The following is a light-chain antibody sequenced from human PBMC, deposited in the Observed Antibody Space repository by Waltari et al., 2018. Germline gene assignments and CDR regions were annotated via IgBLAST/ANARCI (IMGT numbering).Light chain of an antibody. CDR3: QQSYTVPLT. V-gene: IGKV1-39*01. CDR1: QTIDNN. Sequence: DIQMTQSPSSLSASVGDRVTITCRASQTIDNNLNWYQFKAGRAPKLLIYGSSTLQSGVPSRFSGSGSGTDFTLTISRLQFEDFATYYCQQSYTVPLTCGGGTKV. J-gene: IGKJ4*01. CDR2: GSS.